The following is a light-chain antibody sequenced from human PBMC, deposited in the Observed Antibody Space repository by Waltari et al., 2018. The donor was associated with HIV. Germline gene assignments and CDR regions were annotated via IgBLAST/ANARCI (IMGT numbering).Light chain of an antibody. Sequence: DIQMTQSPSSLSASVGDRVTITCRASQGITNSLAWYQHQLGKAPKLLLYAASRLESGFSSRFSGSGSGTDFTLTISSLQPGDFATYYCQHYAISPPMYTFGQGTKLEIK. J-gene: IGKJ2*01. CDR2: AAS. V-gene: IGKV1-NL1*01. CDR1: QGITNS. CDR3: QHYAISPPMYT.